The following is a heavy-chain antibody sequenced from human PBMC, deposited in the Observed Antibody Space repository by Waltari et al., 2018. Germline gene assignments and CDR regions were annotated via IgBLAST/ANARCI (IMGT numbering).Heavy chain of an antibody. CDR3: ARGRVWLHWFDP. CDR1: GYTFTGYY. Sequence: QVQLVQSGAEVKKPGASVKVSCKASGYTFTGYYMHWVRQAPGQGLEWMGGIIHIFGTANYAQKFQGRVTMTTDESTSTAYMELSSLRSEDTAVYYCARGRVWLHWFDPWGQGTLVTVSS. D-gene: IGHD6-19*01. V-gene: IGHV1-69*01. J-gene: IGHJ5*02. CDR2: IIHIFGTA.